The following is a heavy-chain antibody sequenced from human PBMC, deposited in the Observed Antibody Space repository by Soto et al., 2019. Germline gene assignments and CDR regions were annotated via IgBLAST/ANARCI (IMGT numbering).Heavy chain of an antibody. J-gene: IGHJ4*02. CDR3: ARYSGSFSLDY. V-gene: IGHV3-7*01. Sequence: EVQLVESGGGLVQPGGSLRLSCAASGFTFSNFWLSWVRQAPGKGLEWVANIKQDGSDKYYVDSVKGRFPISRDNAKNSLYLQMNSLRAEDTAVYYCARYSGSFSLDYWGQGTLVTVSS. CDR1: GFTFSNFW. D-gene: IGHD3-10*01. CDR2: IKQDGSDK.